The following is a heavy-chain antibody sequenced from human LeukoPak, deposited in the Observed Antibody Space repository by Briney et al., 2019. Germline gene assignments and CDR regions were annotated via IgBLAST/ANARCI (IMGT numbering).Heavy chain of an antibody. V-gene: IGHV1-2*04. J-gene: IGHJ3*02. Sequence: ASVKVSCKASGYTFTGYYIHWVRHAPGQGLECMGWINPNCGGTQYAQKFQGWVTMTRDTSISTAYMALSRLRSDDTAVYYCARELMITFGGVIVPRPCDAFDIWGQGTMVTVSS. D-gene: IGHD3-16*02. CDR1: GYTFTGYY. CDR2: INPNCGGT. CDR3: ARELMITFGGVIVPRPCDAFDI.